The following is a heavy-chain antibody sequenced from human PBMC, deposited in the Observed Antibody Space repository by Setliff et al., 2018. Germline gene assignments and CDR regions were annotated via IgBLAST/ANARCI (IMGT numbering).Heavy chain of an antibody. CDR3: TLVVYPLLCCGSLVFRGYLDY. Sequence: SGPTLVNPTQPLTLTCIFSGFSLSTSGVGVGWTRQPPGKALDWLALIYWVDDKRYSPSLKSRLTITKTTSKNQVVLTMTNMDHLETTANYCTLVVYPLLCCGSLVFRGYLDYWAQGTLDTVSS. CDR1: GFSLSTSGVG. CDR2: IYWVDDK. J-gene: IGHJ4*02. D-gene: IGHD3-10*02. V-gene: IGHV2-5*02.